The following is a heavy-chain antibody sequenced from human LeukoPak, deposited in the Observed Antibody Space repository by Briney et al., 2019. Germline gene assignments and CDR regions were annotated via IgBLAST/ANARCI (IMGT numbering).Heavy chain of an antibody. Sequence: GGSLRLSCAASGFTFSSYAMSWVRQAPGKGLEWVSAISGSGGSTYYADSVKGRFTISRDNSKNTLYLQMNSLRAEDTAVYYCAKDLSLEEGATGFDYWGQGTLVTVSS. D-gene: IGHD1-26*01. CDR1: GFTFSSYA. CDR3: AKDLSLEEGATGFDY. J-gene: IGHJ4*02. V-gene: IGHV3-23*01. CDR2: ISGSGGST.